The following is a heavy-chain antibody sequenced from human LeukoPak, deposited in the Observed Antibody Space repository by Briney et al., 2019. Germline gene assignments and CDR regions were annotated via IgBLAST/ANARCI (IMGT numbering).Heavy chain of an antibody. Sequence: SGGSLRLSCAASGFTFSSYSMNWVRQAPGKGLEWVSSISSSSSYIYYADSVKGRFTISRDNSKNTLYLQMNSLRAEDTAVYYCAKSPPEWELLSHNGYNWFDPWGQGTLVTVSS. CDR1: GFTFSSYS. D-gene: IGHD1-26*01. J-gene: IGHJ5*02. CDR2: ISSSSSYI. CDR3: AKSPPEWELLSHNGYNWFDP. V-gene: IGHV3-21*04.